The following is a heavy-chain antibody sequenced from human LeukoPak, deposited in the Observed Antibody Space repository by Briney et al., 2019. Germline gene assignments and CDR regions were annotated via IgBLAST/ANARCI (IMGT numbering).Heavy chain of an antibody. CDR2: IYTSGST. J-gene: IGHJ6*03. V-gene: IGHV4-61*02. CDR3: ARVRVDGYYYYYYMDV. D-gene: IGHD4-17*01. Sequence: SETLSLTCTVSGGSISSGSYYWSGIRQPAGEGLEWIGRIYTSGSTNYNPSLKSRVTISVDTSKNQFSLKLSSVTAADTAVYYCARVRVDGYYYYYYMDVWGKGTTVTISS. CDR1: GGSISSGSYY.